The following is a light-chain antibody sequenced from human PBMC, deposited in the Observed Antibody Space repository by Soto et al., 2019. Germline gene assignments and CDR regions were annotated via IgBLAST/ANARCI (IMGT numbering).Light chain of an antibody. Sequence: TQSPCSRSASVGDTLTLSCMASQYINTGLAWYQHRPGQAPRLLIYQTSIRAAGIPARFSASGSGTDFTLTISDVQPEDFALYYCHQRQSWPRTFGQGTKVDIK. V-gene: IGKV3-11*01. CDR3: HQRQSWPRT. J-gene: IGKJ1*01. CDR1: QYINTG. CDR2: QTS.